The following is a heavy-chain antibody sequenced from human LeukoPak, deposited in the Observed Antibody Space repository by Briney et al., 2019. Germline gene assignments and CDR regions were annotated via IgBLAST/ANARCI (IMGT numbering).Heavy chain of an antibody. CDR2: LWYDGNNK. CDR3: ARSQGSTYNPRSGFDY. V-gene: IGHV3-33*01. J-gene: IGHJ4*02. D-gene: IGHD1-14*01. Sequence: AGSLRLSCAASGFTFSSYGIHWVRQAPGKGLGWVTILWYDGNNKYYADSVKGRLTISRDTSKNTVYLQMNSLRPEDTAVYYCARSQGSTYNPRSGFDYWGQGTLVTVSS. CDR1: GFTFSSYG.